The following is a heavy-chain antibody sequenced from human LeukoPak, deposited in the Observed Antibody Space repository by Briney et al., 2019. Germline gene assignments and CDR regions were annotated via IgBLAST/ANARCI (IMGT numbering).Heavy chain of an antibody. V-gene: IGHV1-2*02. CDR2: INPNSGGT. Sequence: ASVKVSCKVSGYTFTGYYMHWVRQAPGQGLEWMGWINPNSGGTNYAQKFQGRVTMTRDTSISTAYMEPSRLRSDDTAVYYCARFTMVRGTDYWGQGTLVTVSS. CDR3: ARFTMVRGTDY. CDR1: GYTFTGYY. D-gene: IGHD3-10*01. J-gene: IGHJ4*02.